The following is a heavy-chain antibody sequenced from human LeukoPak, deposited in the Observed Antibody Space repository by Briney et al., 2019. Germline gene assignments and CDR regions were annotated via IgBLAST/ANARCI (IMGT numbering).Heavy chain of an antibody. Sequence: ASVKVSCKASEYTFSVYHIHWVRQAPGPGLEWMAWINSDSGDTNYAQKFQGRVTMTRDTSISTAYMEVSRLRSDDTAVYYCARGGTVVRGADDAFDIWGQGTVITISS. CDR1: EYTFSVYH. CDR3: ARGGTVVRGADDAFDI. CDR2: INSDSGDT. V-gene: IGHV1-2*02. D-gene: IGHD3-10*01. J-gene: IGHJ3*02.